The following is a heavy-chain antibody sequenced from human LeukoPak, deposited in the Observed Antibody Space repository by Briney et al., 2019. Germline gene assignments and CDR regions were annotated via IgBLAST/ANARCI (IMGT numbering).Heavy chain of an antibody. J-gene: IGHJ6*02. CDR3: ARLRSGSTPPPPYYYYGLDV. CDR2: IFYSGNT. Sequence: QTSETLSLTCTVSGGPISDFYWSWIRQSPEKGLEWIGNIFYSGNTNYNPSLRSRVTISVDTSKKQFSLRLTSVTAADTAVYYCARLRSGSTPPPPYYYYGLDVWGQGTTVIVSS. D-gene: IGHD1-26*01. V-gene: IGHV4-59*01. CDR1: GGPISDFY.